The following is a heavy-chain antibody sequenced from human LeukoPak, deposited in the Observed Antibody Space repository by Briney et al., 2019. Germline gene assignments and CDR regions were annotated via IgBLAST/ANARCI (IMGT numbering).Heavy chain of an antibody. CDR1: GFTFSSYW. D-gene: IGHD6-19*01. CDR3: ARLRRASGWRPDAFDI. V-gene: IGHV3-7*01. Sequence: GGSLRLSCAASGFTFSSYWMSWVRQAPGKGLEWVANIKQDGSEKYYVDSVKGRFTISRDNAKNSLYLQMNSLRAEDTAVYYCARLRRASGWRPDAFDIWGQGTMVTVSS. J-gene: IGHJ3*02. CDR2: IKQDGSEK.